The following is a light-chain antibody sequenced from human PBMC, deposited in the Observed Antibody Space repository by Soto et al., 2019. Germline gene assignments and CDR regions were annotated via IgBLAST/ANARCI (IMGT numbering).Light chain of an antibody. Sequence: EIVWTQSPGTLSLSPGQRATLSCRASQSVSSNYLAWYQQKPGQAPRLLIYGASSRATGIPDRFSGSGSGTDFTLTISRLEPEDFAVFYCQQYYGSPGITFGQGTRLEIK. CDR3: QQYYGSPGIT. CDR1: QSVSSNY. J-gene: IGKJ5*01. V-gene: IGKV3-20*01. CDR2: GAS.